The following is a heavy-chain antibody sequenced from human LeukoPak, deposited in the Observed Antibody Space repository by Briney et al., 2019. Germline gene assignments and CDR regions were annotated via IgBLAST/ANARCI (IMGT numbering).Heavy chain of an antibody. V-gene: IGHV1-2*02. CDR1: GYTFTGYY. CDR3: AREATGPQGRYYYYYYMDV. Sequence: ASVKVSCKASGYTFTGYYMHWVRQAPGQGLEWMGWINPNSGGTNYAQKFQGRVTMTWDTSISTAYMELSRLRSDDTAVYYCAREATGPQGRYYYYYYMDVWGKGTTVTVSS. CDR2: INPNSGGT. J-gene: IGHJ6*03.